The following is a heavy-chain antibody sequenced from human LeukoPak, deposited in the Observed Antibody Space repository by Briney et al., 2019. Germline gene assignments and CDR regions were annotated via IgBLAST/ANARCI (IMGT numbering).Heavy chain of an antibody. CDR2: IYHSGST. CDR1: GYSISSGYC. Sequence: PSETLSLTCAVSGYSISSGYCWGWIRQPPGKGLEWIGSIYHSGSTYYNPSLKSRVTISVDTSKNQFSLKLSSVTAADTAVYYCARQLSIKPPAEYSQHWGQGTLVTVSS. V-gene: IGHV4-38-2*01. J-gene: IGHJ1*01. D-gene: IGHD2/OR15-2a*01. CDR3: ARQLSIKPPAEYSQH.